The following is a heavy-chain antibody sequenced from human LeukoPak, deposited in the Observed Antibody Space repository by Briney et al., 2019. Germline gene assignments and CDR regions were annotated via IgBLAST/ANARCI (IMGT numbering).Heavy chain of an antibody. V-gene: IGHV3-23*01. CDR1: GFTFSSYA. D-gene: IGHD3-10*01. CDR2: IVASGGST. Sequence: GGSLRLSCAASGFTFSSYAMTWVRQAPGKGLEWVSTIVASGGSTYYADSVKGRFTISRDNSKNTLFLQMTSLRAEDTAVYYCSKDAVAPGSGGDYFDDWGQGNLVTVSS. CDR3: SKDAVAPGSGGDYFDD. J-gene: IGHJ4*02.